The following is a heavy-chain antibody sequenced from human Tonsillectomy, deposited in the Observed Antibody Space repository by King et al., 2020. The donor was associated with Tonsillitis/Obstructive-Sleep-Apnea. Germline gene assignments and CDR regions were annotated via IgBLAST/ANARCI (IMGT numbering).Heavy chain of an antibody. J-gene: IGHJ4*02. CDR2: IYYSGST. D-gene: IGHD3-10*01. CDR3: ARRVTMVQGTFDY. Sequence: QLQESGPGLVKPSETLSLTCTVSGGSISSSSYYWGWIRQPPGKGLEWIGSIYYSGSTYYNPSLKSRVTISVDTSKNQFSLKLSSVTAADTAVYYCARRVTMVQGTFDYWGQGTLVTGSS. CDR1: GGSISSSSYY. V-gene: IGHV4-39*01.